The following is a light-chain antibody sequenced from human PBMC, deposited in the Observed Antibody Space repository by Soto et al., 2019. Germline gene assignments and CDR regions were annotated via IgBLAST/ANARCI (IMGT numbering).Light chain of an antibody. CDR1: QSVDGY. CDR2: GAS. V-gene: IGKV3D-15*01. CDR3: QPYNNWPLT. Sequence: EVVMTQSPGTLSVSLGESATLSCRASQSVDGYLAWYQQKPGQAPRLLIYGASLRATGIPDRFSGSGSGTDFTLTINSLQSEDFAVYYCQPYNNWPLTFGGGTKVDI. J-gene: IGKJ4*01.